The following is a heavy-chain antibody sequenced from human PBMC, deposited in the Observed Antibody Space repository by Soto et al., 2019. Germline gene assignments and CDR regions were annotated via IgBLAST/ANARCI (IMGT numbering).Heavy chain of an antibody. CDR1: GFTLSSYS. J-gene: IGHJ4*02. D-gene: IGHD6-19*01. Sequence: QVQLVESGGGVVQPGRSLRLSCAASGFTLSSYSMHWVRQPPGKGREWVGVIWNDANKKYYRHSVKGGFSISRDTSNNTVHLQMNSLRPEDTAVYYCARSVAVAGLDYWGQGSLVTVSS. CDR2: IWNDANKK. V-gene: IGHV3-30-3*01. CDR3: ARSVAVAGLDY.